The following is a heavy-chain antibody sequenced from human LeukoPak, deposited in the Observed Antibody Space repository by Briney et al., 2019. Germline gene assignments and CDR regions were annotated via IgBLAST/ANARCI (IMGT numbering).Heavy chain of an antibody. D-gene: IGHD3-10*01. J-gene: IGHJ4*02. V-gene: IGHV3-23*01. CDR1: GFTFSTYA. Sequence: GGSLRLSCAASGFTFSTYAMSWVRQAPGKGLEWLSTIGGGGRDTFYADSVKGRFTVSRDNAKNSLYLQMNSLRAEDTAVYYCASPGSLGSGDFDYWGQGTLVTVSS. CDR3: ASPGSLGSGDFDY. CDR2: IGGGGRDT.